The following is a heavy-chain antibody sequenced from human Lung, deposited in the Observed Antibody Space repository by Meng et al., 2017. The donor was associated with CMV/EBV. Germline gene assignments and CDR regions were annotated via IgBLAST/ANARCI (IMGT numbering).Heavy chain of an antibody. V-gene: IGHV1-18*01. CDR1: GYTFTSYG. Sequence: SVKVSXXASGYTFTSYGISWVRQAPGQGLEWMGWISAYNGNTNYAQKLQGRVTMTTDTSTSTAYMELRSLRSDDTAVYYCARDRALAGTTLYYYYGMDVWGQGTTVTVSS. D-gene: IGHD1-14*01. CDR3: ARDRALAGTTLYYYYGMDV. J-gene: IGHJ6*02. CDR2: ISAYNGNT.